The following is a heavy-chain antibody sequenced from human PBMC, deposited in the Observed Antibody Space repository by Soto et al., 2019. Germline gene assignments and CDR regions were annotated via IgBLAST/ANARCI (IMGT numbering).Heavy chain of an antibody. V-gene: IGHV1-69*12. CDR2: IIPIFGTA. CDR3: ARGNHRWLQLWYFDL. Sequence: QVQLVQSGAEVKKPGSSVTVSCKASGGTFSSYTISWVRQAPGQGLEWMGGIIPIFGTANYAQKFQGRVTITADESTGTAYMELSSLRSDDTAVYYCARGNHRWLQLWYFDLWGRCTLFTVSS. J-gene: IGHJ2*01. D-gene: IGHD5-12*01. CDR1: GGTFSSYT.